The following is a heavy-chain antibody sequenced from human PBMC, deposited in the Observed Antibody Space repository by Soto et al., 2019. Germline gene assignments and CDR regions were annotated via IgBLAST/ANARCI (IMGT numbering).Heavy chain of an antibody. J-gene: IGHJ5*02. CDR3: ARVRMVRGFEYNWFDP. CDR1: GGSISSYY. Sequence: SETLSLTCTVSGGSISSYYWSWIRQPPGKGLEWIGYIYYSGSTNYNPSLKSRVTISVDTSKNQFSLKLSSVTAADTAVYYCARVRMVRGFEYNWFDPWGQGGLVTVSS. D-gene: IGHD3-10*01. CDR2: IYYSGST. V-gene: IGHV4-59*01.